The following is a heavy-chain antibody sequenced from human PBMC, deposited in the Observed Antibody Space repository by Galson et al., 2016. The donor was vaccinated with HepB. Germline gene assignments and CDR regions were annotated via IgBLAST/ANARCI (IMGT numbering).Heavy chain of an antibody. Sequence: SLRLSCAASGLTFSSYAMNWVRQAPGKGLEWVALISKDGTNKYSTDSVKGRFTISRDNSGNTLFLQMNSLRGEDTAVYYCARGNYDSPGYFFDNWFDPWGQGTLVTVSS. CDR3: ARGNYDSPGYFFDNWFDP. CDR2: ISKDGTNK. CDR1: GLTFSSYA. V-gene: IGHV3-30-3*01. J-gene: IGHJ5*02. D-gene: IGHD3-22*01.